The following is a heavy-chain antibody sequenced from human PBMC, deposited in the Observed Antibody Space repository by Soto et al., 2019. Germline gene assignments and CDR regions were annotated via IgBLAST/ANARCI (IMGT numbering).Heavy chain of an antibody. D-gene: IGHD6-19*01. CDR3: GKERRGSGWFVCDY. V-gene: IGHV3-30*18. Sequence: GGSLRLSCVASGFSFSTYGMHWVRQAPGKGLEWVAVISYDGTNKFYADSVKGRFTISRDNSRDTLYLQMNSLRADDTAVYYCGKERRGSGWFVCDYWGQGELVTVSS. CDR1: GFSFSTYG. CDR2: ISYDGTNK. J-gene: IGHJ4*02.